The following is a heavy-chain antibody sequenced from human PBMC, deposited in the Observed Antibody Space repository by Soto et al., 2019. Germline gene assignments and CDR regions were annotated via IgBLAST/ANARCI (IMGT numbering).Heavy chain of an antibody. CDR2: IYYSGST. Sequence: QVQLQESGPGLVKPSQTLSLTCTVSGGSISTGGYYWSWIRQHPGKGLEWIGYIYYSGSTYYNPSLMSRVTISVGTSKSQFSLKLNSVTAADTAVYYCARDLSRGYSYPGDFDYWGQGTTVTVSS. CDR1: GGSISTGGYY. V-gene: IGHV4-31*03. CDR3: ARDLSRGYSYPGDFDY. D-gene: IGHD5-18*01. J-gene: IGHJ4*02.